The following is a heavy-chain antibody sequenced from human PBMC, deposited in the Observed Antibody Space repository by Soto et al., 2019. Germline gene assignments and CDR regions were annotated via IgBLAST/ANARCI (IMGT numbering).Heavy chain of an antibody. V-gene: IGHV1-69*13. D-gene: IGHD3-22*01. J-gene: IGHJ4*02. Sequence: SSVKVSCRASGGTFSSYAISWVLQAPGQGLEWTGGIILIYGTENYAEKLQGRVTIPPEDFTRTVYMAMSSMRSEDTAVSYCARDSNYDSSGYPQWRQGTLVPVSS. CDR2: IILIYGTE. CDR1: GGTFSSYA. CDR3: ARDSNYDSSGYPQ.